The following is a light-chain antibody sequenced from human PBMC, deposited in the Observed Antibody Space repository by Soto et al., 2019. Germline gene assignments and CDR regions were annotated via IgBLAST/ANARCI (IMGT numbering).Light chain of an antibody. Sequence: DIQMTQSPTSLSASVGDRVTITCRASQDIRNFVAWYQQKPGKAPKLLIYAASTLQSGVPSRFSGSGSGTDFNLTINSLQPEDVATYSCQQYSSVPVFGPGTKVEIK. CDR3: QQYSSVPV. CDR1: QDIRNF. CDR2: AAS. V-gene: IGKV1-27*01. J-gene: IGKJ3*01.